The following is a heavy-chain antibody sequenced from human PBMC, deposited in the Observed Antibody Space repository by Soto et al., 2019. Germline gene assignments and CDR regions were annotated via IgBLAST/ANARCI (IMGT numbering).Heavy chain of an antibody. D-gene: IGHD3-10*01. V-gene: IGHV4-34*01. J-gene: IGHJ6*02. Sequence: SETLSLTCAVYGGSFSGYYWSRIRQPPGKGLEWIGEINHSGSTNYNPSLKSRVTISVDTSKNQFSLKLSSVTAADTAVYYCARGRYYGSGSYYSYYYYYGMDVWGQGTTVTVSS. CDR1: GGSFSGYY. CDR2: INHSGST. CDR3: ARGRYYGSGSYYSYYYYYGMDV.